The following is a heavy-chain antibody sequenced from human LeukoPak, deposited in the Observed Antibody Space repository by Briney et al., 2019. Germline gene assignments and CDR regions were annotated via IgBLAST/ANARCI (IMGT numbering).Heavy chain of an antibody. CDR2: INHSGST. CDR1: GGSFSGYY. CDR3: ARVEEVATTLPGY. J-gene: IGHJ4*02. V-gene: IGHV4-34*01. D-gene: IGHD5-24*01. Sequence: SETLSLTCAVYGGSFSGYYWSWIRQPPGKGLEWIGEINHSGSTNYNPSLKSRVTTSVDTSKNQFSLKLSSVTAADTAVYYCARVEEVATTLPGYWGQGTLVTVSS.